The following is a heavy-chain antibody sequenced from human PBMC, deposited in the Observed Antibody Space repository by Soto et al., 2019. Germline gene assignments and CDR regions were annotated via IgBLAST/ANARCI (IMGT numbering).Heavy chain of an antibody. CDR1: GFTFSSYW. CDR3: ARPTWIRAFDI. J-gene: IGHJ3*02. D-gene: IGHD5-18*01. V-gene: IGHV3-7*01. Sequence: EVQLVESGGGLVQPGGSLRLSCAASGFTFSSYWMSWVRQAPGKGLEWVANIKQDGSEKYYVDSVKGRFTISRDDAKNSLYLQMNSLRAEDTAVYYCARPTWIRAFDIWGQGTMVTVSS. CDR2: IKQDGSEK.